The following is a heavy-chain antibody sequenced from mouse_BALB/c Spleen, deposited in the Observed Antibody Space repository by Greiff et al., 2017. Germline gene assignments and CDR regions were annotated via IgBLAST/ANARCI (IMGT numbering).Heavy chain of an antibody. D-gene: IGHD4-1*01. CDR2: ISYSGST. Sequence: VQLKESGPGLVKPSQSLSLTCTVTGYSITSDYAWNWIRQFPGNKLEWMGYISYSGSTSYNPSLKSRISITRDTSKNQFFLQLNSVTTEDTATYYCARSGKRYYFDYWGQGTTLTVSS. J-gene: IGHJ2*01. V-gene: IGHV3-2*02. CDR3: ARSGKRYYFDY. CDR1: GYSITSDYA.